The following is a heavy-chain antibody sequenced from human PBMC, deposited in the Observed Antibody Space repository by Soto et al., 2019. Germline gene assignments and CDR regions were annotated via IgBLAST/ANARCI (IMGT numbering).Heavy chain of an antibody. CDR2: IYYSGST. D-gene: IGHD1-26*01. V-gene: IGHV4-30-4*01. CDR1: GGSISSGDYY. Sequence: SETLSLTCTVSGGSISSGDYYWSWIRQPPGKGLEWIGYIYYSGSTYYNPSLKSRVTISVDTSNNQFSLKLNSVTAADTAVYYCARPSSYRRWEFDYWGQGILVPVSP. CDR3: ARPSSYRRWEFDY. J-gene: IGHJ4*02.